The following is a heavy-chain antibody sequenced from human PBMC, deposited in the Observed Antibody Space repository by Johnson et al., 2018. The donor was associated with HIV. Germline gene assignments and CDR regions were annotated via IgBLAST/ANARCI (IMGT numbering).Heavy chain of an antibody. D-gene: IGHD6-19*01. CDR2: ISNDGSNK. J-gene: IGHJ3*02. Sequence: QVQLVESGGGVVQPGRSLRLSCAASGFTFSSHAMHWVRQAPGKGLEWVTFISNDGSNKYYADSVRGRFTISRDNSDNFLYLYMNRLRTDDTAVYYCVRGWHTSGRCDVFDIWGQGTTVIVSS. CDR1: GFTFSSHA. V-gene: IGHV3-30*04. CDR3: VRGWHTSGRCDVFDI.